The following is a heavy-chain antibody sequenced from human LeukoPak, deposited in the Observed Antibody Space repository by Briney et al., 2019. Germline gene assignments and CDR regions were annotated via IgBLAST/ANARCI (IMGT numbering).Heavy chain of an antibody. D-gene: IGHD3-10*01. CDR3: AKSERRVRGVINWFDP. V-gene: IGHV3-21*01. J-gene: IGHJ5*02. CDR1: GFTFSSYS. CDR2: ISSSSSYI. Sequence: PGGSLRLSCAASGFTFSSYSMNWVRQAPGKGLEWVSSISSSSSYIYYADSVKGRFTISRDNAKNSLYLQMNSLRAEDTAVYYCAKSERRVRGVINWFDPWGRGTLVTVSS.